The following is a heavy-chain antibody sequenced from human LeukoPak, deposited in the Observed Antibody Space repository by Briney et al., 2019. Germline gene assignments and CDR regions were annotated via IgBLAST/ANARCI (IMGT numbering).Heavy chain of an antibody. CDR3: ARVKGLRFLEWFDY. V-gene: IGHV3-33*08. D-gene: IGHD3-3*01. CDR1: GFIFNNYW. Sequence: GGSLRLSCAASGFIFNNYWMHWVRQVPGKGLEWVAVIWYDGSNKYYADSVKGRFTISRDNSKNTLYLQMNSLRAEDTAVYYCARVKGLRFLEWFDYWGQGTLVTVSS. J-gene: IGHJ4*02. CDR2: IWYDGSNK.